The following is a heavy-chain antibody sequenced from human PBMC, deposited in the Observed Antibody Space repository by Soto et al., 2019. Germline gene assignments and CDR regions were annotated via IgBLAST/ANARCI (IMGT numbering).Heavy chain of an antibody. D-gene: IGHD3-22*01. CDR3: ARPDRATMIVSDYYYYGMDV. CDR1: GYSFTSYW. CDR2: IDPSDSYT. V-gene: IGHV5-10-1*01. J-gene: IGHJ6*02. Sequence: GESLKSSCKGSGYSFTSYWISWVRQMPGKGREWMGRIDPSDSYTNYSPSFQGHVTISADKSISTAYLQWSSLKASDTAMYYCARPDRATMIVSDYYYYGMDVWGQGTTVTVSS.